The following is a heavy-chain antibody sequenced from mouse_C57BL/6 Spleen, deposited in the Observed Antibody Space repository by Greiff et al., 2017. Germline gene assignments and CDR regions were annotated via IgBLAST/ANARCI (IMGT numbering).Heavy chain of an antibody. D-gene: IGHD1-1*01. J-gene: IGHJ4*01. CDR2: IYPRSGNT. CDR1: GYTFTSYG. CDR3: TRSVVAKIYAMDY. V-gene: IGHV1-81*01. Sequence: QVQLQQSGAELARPGASVKLSCKASGYTFTSYGISWVKQRTGQGLEWIGEIYPRSGNTYYNEKFKGKAILTADKSSSTAYMELRSLTSEDSAVYFCTRSVVAKIYAMDYWGQGTSVTVSS.